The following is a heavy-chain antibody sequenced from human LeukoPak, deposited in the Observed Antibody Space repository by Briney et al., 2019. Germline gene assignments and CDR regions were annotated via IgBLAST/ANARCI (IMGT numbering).Heavy chain of an antibody. CDR3: ARGKEVRVWFGELLGYNWFDP. CDR2: IYHSGST. Sequence: NPSETLSLTCAVSGGSISSSNWWSWVRQPPGKGLEWIGEIYHSGSTNYNPSLKSRVTISVDKSKNQFSLKLSSVTAADTAVYYCARGKEVRVWFGELLGYNWFDPWGQGTLVTVSS. D-gene: IGHD3-10*01. J-gene: IGHJ5*02. CDR1: GGSISSSNW. V-gene: IGHV4-4*02.